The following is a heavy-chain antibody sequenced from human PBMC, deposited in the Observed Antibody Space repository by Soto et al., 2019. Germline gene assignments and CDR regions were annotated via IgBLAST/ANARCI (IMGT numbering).Heavy chain of an antibody. CDR2: IIPIFGTA. V-gene: IGHV1-69*01. J-gene: IGHJ6*02. CDR1: GGTFSSYA. CDR3: ARGSIVVVPAEPQDYYYYGMDV. Sequence: QVQLVQSGAEVKKPGSSVKVSCKASGGTFSSYAISWVRQAPGQGIEWMGGIIPIFGTANYAQKFQGRVTITADESTSTAYMELSSLRSEDTAVYYCARGSIVVVPAEPQDYYYYGMDVWGQGTTVTVSS. D-gene: IGHD2-2*01.